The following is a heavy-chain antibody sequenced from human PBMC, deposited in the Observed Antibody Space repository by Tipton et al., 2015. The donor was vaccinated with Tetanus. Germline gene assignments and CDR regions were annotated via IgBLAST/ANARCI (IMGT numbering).Heavy chain of an antibody. D-gene: IGHD6-6*01. J-gene: IGHJ5*02. CDR2: IYYSGDT. V-gene: IGHV4-31*11. CDR3: ARDQGGGRVVRLNWLDP. Sequence: TLSLTCAVSGGSITSDNHYWSWIRQPPGKGPEWIGYIYYSGDTYYNPSLKSRVSMSVDTSKNQFSLNLTSVTAADTAVYYCARDQGGGRVVRLNWLDPWGQGTLVTVSS. CDR1: GGSITSDNHY.